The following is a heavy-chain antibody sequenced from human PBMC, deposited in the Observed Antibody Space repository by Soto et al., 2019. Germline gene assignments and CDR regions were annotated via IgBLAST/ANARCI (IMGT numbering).Heavy chain of an antibody. CDR2: IDPSDSYT. CDR1: GYSFTSYW. V-gene: IGHV5-10-1*01. J-gene: IGHJ6*02. Sequence: GESLKTSCKGSGYSFTSYWIGWVRQMPGKGLEWMGRIDPSDSYTNYSPSFQGHVTISADKSISTAYLQWSSLKASDTAMYYCATRGVGATTDYYYYGMDVWGQGTTVTVSS. CDR3: ATRGVGATTDYYYYGMDV. D-gene: IGHD1-26*01.